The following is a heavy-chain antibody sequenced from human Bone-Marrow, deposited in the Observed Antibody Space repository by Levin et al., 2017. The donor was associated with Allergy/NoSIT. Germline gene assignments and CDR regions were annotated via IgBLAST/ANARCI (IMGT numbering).Heavy chain of an antibody. J-gene: IGHJ6*02. CDR2: ISGSGGST. V-gene: IGHV3-23*01. CDR1: GFTFSSYA. CDR3: AKDGPGSSSPRDLFYYYYGMDG. D-gene: IGHD6-13*01. Sequence: LSLTCAASGFTFSSYAMSWVRQAPGKGLEWVSAISGSGGSTYYADSVKGRFTISRDNSKNTLYLQMNSLRAEDTAVYYCAKDGPGSSSPRDLFYYYYGMDGWGQGTTVTVSS.